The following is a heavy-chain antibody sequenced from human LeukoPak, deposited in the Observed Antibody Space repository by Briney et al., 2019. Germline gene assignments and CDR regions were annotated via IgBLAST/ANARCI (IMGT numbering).Heavy chain of an antibody. CDR1: GFTFGDYA. D-gene: IGHD2-21*02. J-gene: IGHJ4*02. CDR2: IRSKAYGGTT. CDR3: TRDSSYCGGDCSTIDY. Sequence: GRSLRLSCTASGFTFGDYAMSWVRQAPGKGLEWVGFIRSKAYGGTTEYAASVKGRFTISRDDSKSIAYLQMNSLKTEDTAVYYCTRDSSYCGGDCSTIDYWGQGTLVTVSS. V-gene: IGHV3-49*04.